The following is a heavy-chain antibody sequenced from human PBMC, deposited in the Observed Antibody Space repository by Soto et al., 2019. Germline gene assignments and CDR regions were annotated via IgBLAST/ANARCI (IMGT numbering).Heavy chain of an antibody. D-gene: IGHD6-13*01. CDR1: GASITDHY. V-gene: IGHV4-59*11. J-gene: IGHJ4*02. Sequence: SETLSLTCNVSGASITDHYWTWIRQPPGKGLEWIGYIYYSGTTDYNPSLKSRVTLSIDKSRNQFSLQLTSVTAADTAVYYCVRRSGTHWSQGTLVTVS. CDR3: VRRSGTH. CDR2: IYYSGTT.